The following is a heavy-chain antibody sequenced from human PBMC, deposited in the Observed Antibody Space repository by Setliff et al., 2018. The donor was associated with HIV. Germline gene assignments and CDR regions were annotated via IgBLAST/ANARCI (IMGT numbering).Heavy chain of an antibody. V-gene: IGHV1-3*04. CDR1: GYTFSHYP. D-gene: IGHD2-2*01. CDR2: INTGNGNT. J-gene: IGHJ5*02. CDR3: ARDRCNSVACYLYNWFDP. Sequence: ASVKVSCKASGYTFSHYPMHWVRQAPGQRPEWMGWINTGNGNTKYSQKFQDRVTITRDTSADTVYMELSSLRSEDTAVYYCARDRCNSVACYLYNWFDPWGQGTLVT.